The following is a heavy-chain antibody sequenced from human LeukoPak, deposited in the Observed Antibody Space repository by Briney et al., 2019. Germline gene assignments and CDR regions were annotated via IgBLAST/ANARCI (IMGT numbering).Heavy chain of an antibody. CDR2: IYYSGRT. J-gene: IGHJ4*02. Sequence: SETLSLTCTVSGGSLNISSYYWGWIRQPPGKGLEWIGSIYYSGRTYYNPSLKIRVTIFVYTSKNRFSLKLNSVTAADTAVYYCARSQATAMVSDYWGQGTLVTVSS. CDR3: ARSQATAMVSDY. V-gene: IGHV4-39*01. CDR1: GGSLNISSYY. D-gene: IGHD2-2*01.